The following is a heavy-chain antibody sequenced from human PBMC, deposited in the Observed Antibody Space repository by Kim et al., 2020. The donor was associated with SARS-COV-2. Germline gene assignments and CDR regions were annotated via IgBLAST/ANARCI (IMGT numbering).Heavy chain of an antibody. J-gene: IGHJ1*01. CDR3: ARSAQSSGWFLEYFQH. V-gene: IGHV4-59*01. Sequence: LKSRVTISVDTSKNQFSLKLSSVTAADTAVYYCARSAQSSGWFLEYFQHWGQGTLVTVSS. D-gene: IGHD6-19*01.